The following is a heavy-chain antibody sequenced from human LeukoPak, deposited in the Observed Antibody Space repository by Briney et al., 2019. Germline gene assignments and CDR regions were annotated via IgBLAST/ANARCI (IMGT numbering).Heavy chain of an antibody. CDR2: IYPGDSDT. CDR1: GYRFAPYW. V-gene: IGHV5-51*07. J-gene: IGHJ4*02. CDR3: ARYIYYGDSRRYFDY. D-gene: IGHD4-17*01. Sequence: GESLKTSGKGSGYRFAPYWIGWAHQMPGKGLEWMGIIYPGDSDTTYSPSFQGQVTISVDKAVSTAFLQWSSPTVSDRSAYDCARYIYYGDSRRYFDYWGQGTLVTVSA.